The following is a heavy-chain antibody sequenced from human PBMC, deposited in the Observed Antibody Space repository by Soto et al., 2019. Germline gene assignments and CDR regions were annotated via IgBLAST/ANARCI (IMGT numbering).Heavy chain of an antibody. CDR1: GYTFTGYY. Sequence: QVQLVQSGAEVKKPGASVKVSCKASGYTFTGYYMHWVRQAPGQGLEWMGWINPNSGGTNYAQKFQGWVTMTRDTSISTAYMELSRLRSDDTAVYYCARAGGLSGYYDGSGYYDYWGQGTLVTVSS. CDR2: INPNSGGT. CDR3: ARAGGLSGYYDGSGYYDY. J-gene: IGHJ4*02. V-gene: IGHV1-2*04. D-gene: IGHD3-22*01.